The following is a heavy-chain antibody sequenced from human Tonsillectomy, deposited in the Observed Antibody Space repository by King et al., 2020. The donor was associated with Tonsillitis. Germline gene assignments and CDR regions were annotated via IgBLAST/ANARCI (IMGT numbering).Heavy chain of an antibody. CDR1: GFTFSTYA. J-gene: IGHJ4*02. CDR2: INGGDGGT. Sequence: VQLVESGGGLVQPGGSLRLSCAASGFTFSTYAMTWVRQAPGKGREWGSLINGGDGGTYYADSVKGRLTISRDNSKNTMYLNMNSLRAEETAVYYCAKVDLKYCSGGGCNFDHWGQGALVTVSS. V-gene: IGHV3-23*04. CDR3: AKVDLKYCSGGGCNFDH. D-gene: IGHD2-15*01.